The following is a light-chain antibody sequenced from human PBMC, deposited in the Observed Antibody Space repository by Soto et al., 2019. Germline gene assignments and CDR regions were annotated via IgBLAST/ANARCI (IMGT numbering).Light chain of an antibody. Sequence: DIQMTQSPSSLSASVGDRVTITCRASQSISSYLDWYQQKPGKAPKLLISAASSLQSGVPSSFSGSGSGTDFTLNISSRHPEDFATYYCPQSYSTLTFGPGTKVDIK. J-gene: IGKJ3*01. CDR2: AAS. CDR3: PQSYSTLT. V-gene: IGKV1-39*01. CDR1: QSISSY.